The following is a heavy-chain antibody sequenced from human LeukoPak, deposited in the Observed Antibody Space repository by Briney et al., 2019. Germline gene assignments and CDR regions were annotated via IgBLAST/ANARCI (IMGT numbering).Heavy chain of an antibody. CDR3: ARVGDYFDY. Sequence: PGGSLRLSCAASGFTFSTYAMTWVRHAPGKGLVWVSRINRDGSTTSYADSVKGRFTISRDNAKNTLYLQMNSLRAEDTAVYYCARVGDYFDYWGQGTLVTVSS. CDR2: INRDGSTT. D-gene: IGHD3-10*01. V-gene: IGHV3-74*01. CDR1: GFTFSTYA. J-gene: IGHJ4*02.